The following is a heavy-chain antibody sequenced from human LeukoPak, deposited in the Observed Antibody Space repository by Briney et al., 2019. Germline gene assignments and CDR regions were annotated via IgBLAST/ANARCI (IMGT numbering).Heavy chain of an antibody. CDR1: GYTFTSYG. J-gene: IGHJ4*02. CDR3: ARDTYNSGWCSDY. D-gene: IGHD6-19*01. V-gene: IGHV1-18*01. Sequence: ASVKVSCKTSGYTFTSYGISWVRQAPGHGLEWMGWISTYNGNTNYAQNLQGRIIMTTDTSTSTAYMELRSLRSDDTAVYYCARDTYNSGWCSDYWGQGTLVTVS. CDR2: ISTYNGNT.